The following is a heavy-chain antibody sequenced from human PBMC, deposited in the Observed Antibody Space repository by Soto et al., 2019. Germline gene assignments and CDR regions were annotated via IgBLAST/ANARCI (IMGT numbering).Heavy chain of an antibody. D-gene: IGHD2-2*01. V-gene: IGHV3-74*01. CDR2: INSDGSNT. CDR1: GFTFSSFW. J-gene: IGHJ4*02. CDR3: ERGGVPAAMSY. Sequence: EVQLVESGGGLVQPGGSLRLSCAASGFTFSSFWMHWVRQAPGEGLVWVSRINSDGSNTNYADSVKGRFTISRDNAKNTRYLQMNSLRAEDTAVYYCERGGVPAAMSYWGQGTLVTVSS.